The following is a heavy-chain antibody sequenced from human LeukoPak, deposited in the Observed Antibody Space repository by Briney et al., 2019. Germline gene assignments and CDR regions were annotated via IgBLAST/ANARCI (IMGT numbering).Heavy chain of an antibody. CDR1: GGSISSYY. Sequence: ASETLSLTCTVSGGSISSYYWSWIRQPPGKGLEWIGYIYYSGSTNYNPSLKSRVTISVDTSKNQFSLKLSSVTAADTAVYYCARRRDYYYYGMDVWGQGTTVTVSS. CDR2: IYYSGST. V-gene: IGHV4-59*08. J-gene: IGHJ6*02. CDR3: ARRRDYYYYGMDV.